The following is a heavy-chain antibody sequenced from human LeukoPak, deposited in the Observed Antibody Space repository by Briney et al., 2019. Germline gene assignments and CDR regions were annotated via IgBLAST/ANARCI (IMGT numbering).Heavy chain of an antibody. J-gene: IGHJ5*02. D-gene: IGHD3-10*01. CDR2: IYYSGST. CDR1: GGSISSYY. CDR3: AREEMVRGSRKLRNWFDP. Sequence: SETLSLTCTVSGGSISSYYWSWIRQPPGKGLEWIGYIYYSGSTNYNPSLKSRVTISVDTSKNQFSLKLSSVTAADTAVYCCAREEMVRGSRKLRNWFDPWGKGTLVTVSS. V-gene: IGHV4-59*12.